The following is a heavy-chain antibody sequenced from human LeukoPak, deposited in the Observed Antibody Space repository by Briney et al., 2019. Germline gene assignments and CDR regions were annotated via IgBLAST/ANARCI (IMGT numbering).Heavy chain of an antibody. V-gene: IGHV5-51*01. CDR3: AGREGFSDTRNWFDP. J-gene: IGHJ5*02. CDR1: GNSAAFKW. Sequence: GESLKISCKGSGNSAAFKWIAWVRQMPGRGLEWMGIIYSGDSDTRYSPSFQGQVTISVDKSIYTAYLQWSSLKASDTAIYHCAGREGFSDTRNWFDPWGQGTLVTVSS. CDR2: IYSGDSDT. D-gene: IGHD3-3*02.